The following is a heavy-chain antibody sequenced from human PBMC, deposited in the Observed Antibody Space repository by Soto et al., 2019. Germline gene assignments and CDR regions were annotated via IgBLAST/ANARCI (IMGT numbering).Heavy chain of an antibody. CDR2: IIPIFGTA. CDR1: GGTFSSYA. V-gene: IGHV1-69*13. CDR3: ARVFPSPVHLAMGTIPYDTFYL. Sequence: ASVKVSCKASGGTFSSYAISWVRQAPGQGLEWMGGIIPIFGTANYAQKFQGRVTITADESTSTAYMELSSLRPEDTAVYYCARVFPSPVHLAMGTIPYDTFYLWGQGTMV. J-gene: IGHJ3*01. D-gene: IGHD1-1*01.